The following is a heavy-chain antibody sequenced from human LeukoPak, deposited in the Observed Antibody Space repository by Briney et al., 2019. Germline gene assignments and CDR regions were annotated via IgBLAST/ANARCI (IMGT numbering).Heavy chain of an antibody. D-gene: IGHD1-26*01. CDR2: INHSGNS. CDR3: SRGRLYSGSYYDAFDI. V-gene: IGHV4-34*01. CDR1: GGSFSGYY. J-gene: IGHJ3*02. Sequence: PSETLSLTCTVYGGSFSGYYWSWIRQPPGKGLEWIGEINHSGNSNYNPSLKSRVTISVDTSKNQFSLKLSSVTTADRAVYYCSRGRLYSGSYYDAFDIWGQGTMVTVSS.